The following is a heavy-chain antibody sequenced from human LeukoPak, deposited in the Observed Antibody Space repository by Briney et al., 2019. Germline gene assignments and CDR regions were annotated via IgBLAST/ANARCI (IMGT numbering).Heavy chain of an antibody. V-gene: IGHV4-59*01. Sequence: SETLSLTCTVSGGSISSYYWSWIRQPPGKGLEWIGYIYYSGSTNYNPSLKSRVTISVDTSKNQFSLKLSSVTAADTAVYYCARWGYSSDFDYWGQGTLVTVYS. D-gene: IGHD5-18*01. J-gene: IGHJ4*02. CDR1: GGSISSYY. CDR2: IYYSGST. CDR3: ARWGYSSDFDY.